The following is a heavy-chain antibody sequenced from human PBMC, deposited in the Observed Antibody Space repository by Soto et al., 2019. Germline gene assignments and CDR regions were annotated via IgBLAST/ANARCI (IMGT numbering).Heavy chain of an antibody. V-gene: IGHV1-18*01. CDR2: TSTYNGNT. CDR1: GYTFTRYG. J-gene: IGHJ4*02. Sequence: QVQLVQSGAEVKKPGASVKVSRKASGYTFTRYGISWVRQAPGQGLEWVGWTSTYNGNTDYAQKFQGRVTMTTETATSTAYMELRSLKSDDTAVYYCARGSGPDYWGQGTLVTVSS. CDR3: ARGSGPDY.